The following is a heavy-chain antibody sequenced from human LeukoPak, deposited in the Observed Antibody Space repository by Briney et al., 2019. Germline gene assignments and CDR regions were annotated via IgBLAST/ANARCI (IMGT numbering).Heavy chain of an antibody. V-gene: IGHV1-2*02. CDR3: ARASEIVVVPAATPPDP. Sequence: ASVTVSCKSSGYTHSGYYMHWVRQARGQGLEWMGWINSNSGGKNYAQKFEGRLTITRDTSISTAYMEQCRLRSDDTAVYNCARASEIVVVPAATPPDPWGQGTLVTVSS. CDR2: INSNSGGK. J-gene: IGHJ5*02. CDR1: GYTHSGYY. D-gene: IGHD2-2*01.